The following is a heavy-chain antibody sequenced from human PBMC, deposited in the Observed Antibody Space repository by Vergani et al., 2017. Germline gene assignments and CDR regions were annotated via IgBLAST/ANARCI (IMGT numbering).Heavy chain of an antibody. V-gene: IGHV4-4*03. CDR2: IYYSGST. D-gene: IGHD5-18*01. CDR1: GGSISSSNW. J-gene: IGHJ5*02. Sequence: QVQLQESGPGLVKPPGTLSLTCAVSGGSISSSNWWSWVRQPPGKGLEWIGEIYYSGSTNYNPSLKSRVTISIDMSKNQFSLKLSSVTAADTAVYYCARVIQLWLGDWFDPWGQGTLVTVSS. CDR3: ARVIQLWLGDWFDP.